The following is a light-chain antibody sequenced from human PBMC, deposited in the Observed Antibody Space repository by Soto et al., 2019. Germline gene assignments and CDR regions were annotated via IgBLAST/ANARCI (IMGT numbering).Light chain of an antibody. CDR3: SSYTAYSTYV. Sequence: QSVLTQPASVSGAPGQSITISCTGTDSDVGGFNYVSWYQQYPGKAPKLMIYDVSDRPSGVSNRFSGSKSGNTAYLTISGLQADDEADYYCSSYTAYSTYVLGTGNKVTV. V-gene: IGLV2-14*03. CDR1: DSDVGGFNY. CDR2: DVS. J-gene: IGLJ1*01.